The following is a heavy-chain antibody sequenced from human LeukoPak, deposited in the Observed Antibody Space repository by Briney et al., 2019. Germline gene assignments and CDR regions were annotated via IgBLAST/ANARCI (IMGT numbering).Heavy chain of an antibody. CDR2: TYHSGST. Sequence: SQTLSLTCAVSGGSISSGGYSWSWIRQPPGKGLEWIGYTYHSGSTYYNPSLKSRVTISVDRSKNQFSLKLSSVTAADTAAYYCARGLSVTKSLDYWGQGTLVTVSS. V-gene: IGHV4-30-2*01. D-gene: IGHD4-17*01. CDR1: GGSISSGGYS. CDR3: ARGLSVTKSLDY. J-gene: IGHJ4*02.